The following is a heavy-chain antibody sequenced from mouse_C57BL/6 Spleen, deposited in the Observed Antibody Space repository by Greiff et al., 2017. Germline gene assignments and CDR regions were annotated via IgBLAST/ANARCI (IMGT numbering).Heavy chain of an antibody. V-gene: IGHV14-4*01. Sequence: EVQGVESGAELVRPGASVKLSCTASGFNIKDDYMHWVKQRPEQGLEWIGWIDPENGDTEYASKFQGKATITADTSSNTAYLQLSSLTSEDTAVYYCTGTTVLDYWGQGTTLTVSS. D-gene: IGHD1-1*01. J-gene: IGHJ2*01. CDR1: GFNIKDDY. CDR3: TGTTVLDY. CDR2: IDPENGDT.